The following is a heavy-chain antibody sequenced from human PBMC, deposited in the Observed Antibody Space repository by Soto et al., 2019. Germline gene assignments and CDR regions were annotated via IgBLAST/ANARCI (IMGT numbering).Heavy chain of an antibody. D-gene: IGHD2-2*01. CDR1: GGTFSSDS. CDR3: AKHVSHASSIHQ. V-gene: IGHV1-69*02. CDR2: IIPILGVA. Sequence: SVKVSCKASGGTFSSDSISWVRQAPGQGLEWMGRIIPILGVADYAQKFRGRVTITADKSTSTAYMELSSLRSEDTAVYYCAKHVSHASSIHQWGRGTLVTVST. J-gene: IGHJ4*02.